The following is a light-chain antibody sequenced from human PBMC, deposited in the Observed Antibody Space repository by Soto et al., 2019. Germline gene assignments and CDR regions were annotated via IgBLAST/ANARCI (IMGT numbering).Light chain of an antibody. CDR3: QQRSNWPWT. Sequence: EIVLTQSPATPSLSPGERATFSCRASQSVRSNLAWYQHKPGQDPRLLIYDASNRATGIPGRFSGSGSGTDFTLTISNLEPEDFAVYYCQQRSNWPWTFGQGTKVEIK. V-gene: IGKV3-11*01. J-gene: IGKJ1*01. CDR2: DAS. CDR1: QSVRSN.